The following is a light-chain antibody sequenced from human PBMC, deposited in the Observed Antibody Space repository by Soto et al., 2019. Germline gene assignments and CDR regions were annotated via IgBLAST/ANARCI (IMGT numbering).Light chain of an antibody. CDR1: QNIYTS. Sequence: DIQMSQSPSSLSASVGDRVTITCRASQNIYTSVNWYQQKPGKAPKLLIFSASSLRSGVPSRFSGSGSGTDFTLTINTLQSEDFAPYYCQQSFSPLPITFGQGTRLDIK. CDR3: QQSFSPLPIT. J-gene: IGKJ5*01. V-gene: IGKV1-39*01. CDR2: SAS.